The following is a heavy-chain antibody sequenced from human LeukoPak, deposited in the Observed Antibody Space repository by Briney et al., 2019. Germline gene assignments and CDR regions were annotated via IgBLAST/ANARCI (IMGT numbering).Heavy chain of an antibody. J-gene: IGHJ4*02. CDR2: IDWDDDK. CDR3: ARIRGPSPYVDFWSGYDY. V-gene: IGHV2-70*11. Sequence: SGPTLVNPTQTLTLTCTFSGFSLSTSGMCVSWIRQPPGKALEWLARIDWDDDKYYSTSLKTRLTISKDTSKNQVVLTMTNMDPVDTATYYCARIRGPSPYVDFWSGYDYWGQGTLVTVSS. D-gene: IGHD3-3*01. CDR1: GFSLSTSGMC.